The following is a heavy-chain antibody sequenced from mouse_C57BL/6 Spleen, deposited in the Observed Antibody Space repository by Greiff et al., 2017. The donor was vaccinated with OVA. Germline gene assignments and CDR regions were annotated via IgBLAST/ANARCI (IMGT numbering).Heavy chain of an antibody. Sequence: EVHLVESGGGLVKPGGSLKLSCAASGFTFSDYGMHWVRQAPEKGLEWVAYISSGSSTIYYADTVKGRFTISRDNAKNTLFLQMTSLRSEDTAMYYCARYYDYSAWFAYWGQGTLVTVSA. CDR1: GFTFSDYG. V-gene: IGHV5-17*01. D-gene: IGHD2-4*01. CDR3: ARYYDYSAWFAY. CDR2: ISSGSSTI. J-gene: IGHJ3*01.